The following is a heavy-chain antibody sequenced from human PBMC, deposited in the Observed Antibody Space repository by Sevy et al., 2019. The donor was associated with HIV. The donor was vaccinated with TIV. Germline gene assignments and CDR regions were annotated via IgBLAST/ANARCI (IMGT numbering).Heavy chain of an antibody. Sequence: GGSLRLSCAASGFIFSSFGMHWVRQAPGKGLEWVAFIHYKGRDKYYAYAVKGRYTISRDNSKNTVYLQMSSLRAEDTAGYYCAKDYSTGWYGYYYGMDVRGQGTTVTVSS. CDR3: AKDYSTGWYGYYYGMDV. D-gene: IGHD6-19*01. V-gene: IGHV3-30*02. J-gene: IGHJ6*02. CDR1: GFIFSSFG. CDR2: IHYKGRDK.